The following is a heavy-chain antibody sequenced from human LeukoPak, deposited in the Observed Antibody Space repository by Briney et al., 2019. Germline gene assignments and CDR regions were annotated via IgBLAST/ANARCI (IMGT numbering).Heavy chain of an antibody. CDR2: ISYDGSNK. V-gene: IGHV3-30-3*01. J-gene: IGHJ4*02. Sequence: GGSLRLSCAASGFTFSSYAMHWVRQAPGKGLEWVAVISYDGSNKYYADSVKGRFTISRDNSKNTLYLQMNSLRAVNTAVYHCASDGFGFRRIVVVPAAIDSWGQGTLVTVSS. D-gene: IGHD2-2*01. CDR1: GFTFSSYA. CDR3: ASDGFGFRRIVVVPAAIDS.